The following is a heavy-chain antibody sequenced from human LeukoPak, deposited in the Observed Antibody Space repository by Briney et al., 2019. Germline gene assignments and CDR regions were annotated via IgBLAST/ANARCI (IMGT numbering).Heavy chain of an antibody. CDR1: GYTFTSYG. CDR3: AREETVRLYDAFDI. Sequence: ASVKVSCKASGYTFTSYGISWVRQAPGQGLEWMGWISAYNGNTNYAQKLQGRVTMTTDTSTSTAYMELRSLRSDDTAVYYCAREETVRLYDAFDIWGQGTMVTVSS. J-gene: IGHJ3*02. V-gene: IGHV1-18*01. CDR2: ISAYNGNT. D-gene: IGHD4-17*01.